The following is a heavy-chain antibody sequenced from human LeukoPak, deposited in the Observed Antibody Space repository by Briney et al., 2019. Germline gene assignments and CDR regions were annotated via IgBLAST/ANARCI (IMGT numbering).Heavy chain of an antibody. D-gene: IGHD5-18*01. J-gene: IGHJ4*02. V-gene: IGHV3-30-3*01. CDR1: GFTFSSYA. CDR3: AKEGWRLEWIQLWLPYYFDY. CDR2: ISYDGSNK. Sequence: GGSLRLSCAASGFTFSSYAMHWVRQAPGKGLEWVAVISYDGSNKYYADSVKGRFTISRDNSKNTLYLQMNSLRAEDTAVYYCAKEGWRLEWIQLWLPYYFDYWGQGTLVTVSS.